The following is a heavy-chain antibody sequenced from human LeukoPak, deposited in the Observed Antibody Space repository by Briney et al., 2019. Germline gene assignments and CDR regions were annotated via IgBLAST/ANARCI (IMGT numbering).Heavy chain of an antibody. CDR1: GFTFSTYN. Sequence: GGSLRLSCAASGFTFSTYNMNWVRQAPGKGLEWVSYISSSSSIIYYADSVKGRFTISRDNAKNSLYLQMNSLRAEDTTVYYCAKSRSDFWSGYSLDYWGQGTLVTVSS. V-gene: IGHV3-48*01. J-gene: IGHJ4*02. D-gene: IGHD3-3*01. CDR3: AKSRSDFWSGYSLDY. CDR2: ISSSSSII.